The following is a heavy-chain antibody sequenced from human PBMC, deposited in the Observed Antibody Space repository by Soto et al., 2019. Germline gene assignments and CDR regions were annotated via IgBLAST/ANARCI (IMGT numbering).Heavy chain of an antibody. CDR2: ISGSGGRT. J-gene: IGHJ6*02. CDR1: GFTFNIYA. Sequence: EVQLLESGGGLVQPGGSLTLSCAASGFTFNIYAMTWVRQAPGKGLEWVSVISGSGGRTYYADSVNGRFTMSRDNSNNTLYLKMNSLRAEDTAVYYCAKEVVIEAAGRSHSYYYGLDVWGQGTTVTVSS. V-gene: IGHV3-23*01. CDR3: AKEVVIEAAGRSHSYYYGLDV. D-gene: IGHD6-13*01.